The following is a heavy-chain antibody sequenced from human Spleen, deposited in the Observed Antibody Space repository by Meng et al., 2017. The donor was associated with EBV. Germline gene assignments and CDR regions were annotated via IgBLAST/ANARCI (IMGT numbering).Heavy chain of an antibody. CDR2: SNHSGST. V-gene: IGHV4-34*01. Sequence: QAQLQQVGAGLLKASETLSLTCAVYGGSVSGFYWIWIRQSPEKGLEWIGESNHSGSTTYNPSLKSRVTISVDTSKDQFSLRLTSVTAADTAIYYCARGRTVARSPWSDPWGQGTLVTVSS. J-gene: IGHJ5*02. D-gene: IGHD6-6*01. CDR3: ARGRTVARSPWSDP. CDR1: GGSVSGFY.